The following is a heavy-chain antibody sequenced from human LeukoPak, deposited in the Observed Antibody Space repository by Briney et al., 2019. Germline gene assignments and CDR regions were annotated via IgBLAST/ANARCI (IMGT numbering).Heavy chain of an antibody. CDR3: ARSSGYCSSTGCFDY. CDR1: GGSFSGYC. Sequence: PSETLSLTCAVYGGSFSGYCWSWIRQPPGKGLEWIGEINHSGSTNYNPSLKSRVTISVDTSKNQFSLKLSSVTAADTAVYYCARSSGYCSSTGCFDYWGQGTLVTVSS. D-gene: IGHD2-2*01. J-gene: IGHJ4*02. CDR2: INHSGST. V-gene: IGHV4-34*01.